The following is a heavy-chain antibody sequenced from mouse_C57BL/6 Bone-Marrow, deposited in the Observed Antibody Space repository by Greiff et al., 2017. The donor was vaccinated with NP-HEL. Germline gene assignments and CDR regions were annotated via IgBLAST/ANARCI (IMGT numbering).Heavy chain of an antibody. CDR3: ARYYYGSSSFDY. Sequence: QVQLQQPGAELVKPGASVKLSCKASGYTFTSYLMHWVKQRPGRGLGWIGRIDPNSGGTKYNEKFKSKATLTVDKPTSTAYMQINSLTSEDSAVYDCARYYYGSSSFDYWGQGTTLTVSS. CDR1: GYTFTSYL. J-gene: IGHJ2*01. V-gene: IGHV1-72*01. CDR2: IDPNSGGT. D-gene: IGHD1-1*01.